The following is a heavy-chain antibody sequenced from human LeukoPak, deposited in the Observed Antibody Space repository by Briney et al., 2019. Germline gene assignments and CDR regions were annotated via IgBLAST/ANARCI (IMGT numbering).Heavy chain of an antibody. CDR3: ATYPKYYDILTGYYEGYFDY. CDR1: GYTLTELP. J-gene: IGHJ4*02. D-gene: IGHD3-9*01. Sequence: ASVKVSCKVSGYTLTELPMHWVRQAPGKGLEWMGGFDPEDGETIYAQKFQGRVTMTEDTSTDTAYMELSSLRSEDTAVYYCATYPKYYDILTGYYEGYFDYWGQGTLVTVSS. CDR2: FDPEDGET. V-gene: IGHV1-24*01.